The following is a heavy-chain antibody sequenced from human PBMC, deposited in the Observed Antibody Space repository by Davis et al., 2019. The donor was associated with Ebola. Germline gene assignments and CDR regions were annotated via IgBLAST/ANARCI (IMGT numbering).Heavy chain of an antibody. D-gene: IGHD6-13*01. CDR1: GFTFSDYY. J-gene: IGHJ6*02. V-gene: IGHV3-11*04. Sequence: GESLKISCAASGFTFSDYYMSWIRQAPGKGLEWVSYISSSGSTIYYADSVKGRFTISRDNSKNTLYLQMNSLRAEDTAVYYCARVPYSSSWYRYYGMDVWGQGTTVTVSS. CDR2: ISSSGSTI. CDR3: ARVPYSSSWYRYYGMDV.